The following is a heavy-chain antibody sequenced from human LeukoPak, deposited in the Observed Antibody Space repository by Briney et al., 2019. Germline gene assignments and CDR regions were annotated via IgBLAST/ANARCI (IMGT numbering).Heavy chain of an antibody. V-gene: IGHV1-2*02. CDR1: GGTFSSYA. CDR2: INPNSGGT. J-gene: IGHJ4*02. CDR3: ARVPIAAAGTSLDY. D-gene: IGHD6-13*01. Sequence: ASVKVSCKASGGTFSSYAISWVRQAPGQGLEWMGWINPNSGGTNYAQKFQGRVTMTRDTSISTAYMELSRLRSDDTAVYYCARVPIAAAGTSLDYWGQGTLVTVSS.